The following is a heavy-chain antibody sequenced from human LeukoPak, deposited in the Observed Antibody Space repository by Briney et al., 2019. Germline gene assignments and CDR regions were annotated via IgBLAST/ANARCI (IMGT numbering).Heavy chain of an antibody. CDR2: ISAYNGNT. V-gene: IGHV1-18*01. D-gene: IGHD2-2*01. J-gene: IGHJ3*02. Sequence: ASVTVSCKASGYTFTSYGISWVRQAPGQGLEWTGWISAYNGNTNYAQKLQGRVTMTTDTSTSTAYMELRSLRSDDTAVYYCAKDLWLAPFYWSCTRRSSDSFYIWGPGTMVTVSS. CDR3: AKDLWLAPFYWSCTRRSSDSFYI. CDR1: GYTFTSYG.